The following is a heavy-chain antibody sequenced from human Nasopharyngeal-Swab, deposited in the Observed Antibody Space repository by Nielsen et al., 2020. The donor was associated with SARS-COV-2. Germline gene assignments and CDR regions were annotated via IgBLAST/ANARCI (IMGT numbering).Heavy chain of an antibody. CDR3: TRHFDIVTGYEFFFDY. V-gene: IGHV1-18*04. CDR2: ISTYSGNT. D-gene: IGHD3-9*01. Sequence: ASVKVSCKAPGYNFISYGVTWVRQAPGQGLEWMGWISTYSGNTDYAQKFQGRVTMTTDKSTRTVYMELRSLRSDDTAVYYCTRHFDIVTGYEFFFDYWGQGTLVTVSS. CDR1: GYNFISYG. J-gene: IGHJ4*02.